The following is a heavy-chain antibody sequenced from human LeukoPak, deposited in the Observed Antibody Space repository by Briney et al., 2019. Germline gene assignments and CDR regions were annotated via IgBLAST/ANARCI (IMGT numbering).Heavy chain of an antibody. J-gene: IGHJ5*02. D-gene: IGHD6-13*01. V-gene: IGHV3-7*01. Sequence: GGSLRLSSAHSLFTFSIYLMSWVREAPGEGLERVANIKQEGIEKYYVDSVKGRFTISRDNAKNSLYLQMNSLRAEDTAVYYCARDIKLGSSWYSGWFDPWGQGTLVTVSS. CDR2: IKQEGIEK. CDR1: LFTFSIYL. CDR3: ARDIKLGSSWYSGWFDP.